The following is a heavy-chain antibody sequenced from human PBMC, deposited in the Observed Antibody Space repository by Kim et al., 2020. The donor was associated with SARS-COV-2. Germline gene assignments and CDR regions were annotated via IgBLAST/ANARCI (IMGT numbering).Heavy chain of an antibody. D-gene: IGHD6-13*01. J-gene: IGHJ6*02. CDR2: T. CDR3: ARDSGGWCVDV. Sequence: TTFAQKFQGRVSMTRDTSTSTVYMDLSSLRFEDTAVYYCARDSGGWCVDVWGQGTTVIVSS. V-gene: IGHV1-46*01.